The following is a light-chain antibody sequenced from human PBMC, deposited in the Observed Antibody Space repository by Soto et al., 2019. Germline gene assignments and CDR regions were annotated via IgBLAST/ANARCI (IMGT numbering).Light chain of an antibody. CDR1: QSVSSSY. J-gene: IGKJ2*01. CDR3: QQYGSSGYT. V-gene: IGKV3-20*01. CDR2: GAS. Sequence: EIVLTQSPGTLSLSPGDRATISCRASQSVSSSYLAWYQKKPGQAPRLLIYGASSRATGIPDRFSGSGSGTDFTLTISRLEPEDFAVYYCQQYGSSGYTFGQGTKLEIK.